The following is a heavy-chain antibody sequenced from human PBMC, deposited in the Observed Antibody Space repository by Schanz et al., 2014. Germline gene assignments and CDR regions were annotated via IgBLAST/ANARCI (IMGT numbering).Heavy chain of an antibody. CDR1: GFTFSNFA. CDR2: IKQDGSEK. D-gene: IGHD1-7*01. Sequence: VQLVESGGGVVQPGRSLRLSCAASGFTFSNFAIHWVRQAPGKGLEWVANIKQDGSEKFYVDSVKGRFTISRDNAKNALYLQMNSLRAEDTAVYYCAKGRMTATNFFDSWGQGTLVTVSS. V-gene: IGHV3-7*01. CDR3: AKGRMTATNFFDS. J-gene: IGHJ4*02.